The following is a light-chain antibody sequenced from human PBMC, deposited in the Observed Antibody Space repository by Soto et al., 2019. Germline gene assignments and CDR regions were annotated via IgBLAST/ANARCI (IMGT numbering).Light chain of an antibody. CDR1: SSDIGAYNY. J-gene: IGLJ3*02. CDR2: EVS. CDR3: SSYAGSNDRWV. V-gene: IGLV2-8*01. Sequence: QSALTQPPSASGSPGQSVTISCTGTSSDIGAYNYVSWYQQHPGKAPKLMIHEVSQRPSGVPDRFSGSKSGHTASLTVSGLQAEDEADYYCSSYAGSNDRWVFGGGTKQTVL.